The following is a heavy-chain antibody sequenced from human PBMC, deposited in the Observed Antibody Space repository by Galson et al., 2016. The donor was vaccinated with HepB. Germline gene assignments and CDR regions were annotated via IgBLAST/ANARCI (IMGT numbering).Heavy chain of an antibody. V-gene: IGHV3-33*08. CDR1: GFTFSSYT. CDR2: NI. J-gene: IGHJ4*02. Sequence: SLRLSCAASGFTFSSYTMHWVRQAPGKGLEWVAGNIYFIDSVKDRFTISRDNSKNTLYLQMNSLRAEDTAVYYCAREDSPRGLRSFDYWGQGTLVTVSS. CDR3: AREDSPRGLRSFDY. D-gene: IGHD4-17*01.